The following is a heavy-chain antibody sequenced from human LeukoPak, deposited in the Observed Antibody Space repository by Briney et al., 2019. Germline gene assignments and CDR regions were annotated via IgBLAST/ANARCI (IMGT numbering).Heavy chain of an antibody. J-gene: IGHJ1*01. CDR1: RFTFSNYN. CDR3: ARDPPSFQY. V-gene: IGHV3-21*01. CDR2: ISSSRSSYI. Sequence: GGSLRLSCAASRFTFSNYNMNWVRQAPGKGLEWVSTISSSRSSYIYCADSVKGRFTISRDNAKNSLYLQMNSLRAEDTAVYYCARDPPSFQYWGQGTLVTVSS.